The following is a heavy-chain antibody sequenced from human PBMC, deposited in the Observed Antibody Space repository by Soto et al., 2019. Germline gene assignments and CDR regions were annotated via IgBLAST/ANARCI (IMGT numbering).Heavy chain of an antibody. J-gene: IGHJ3*02. D-gene: IGHD6-19*01. CDR1: GFTFDDYA. CDR3: AKDVSSGWCRGAFDI. CDR2: ISCNSGSI. Sequence: EVQLVESGGGLVQPGRSLRLSCAASGFTFDDYAMHWVRQAPGKGLEWVSGISCNSGSIGYADSVKGRFTISRDNAKNSLYLQMTSLRAEDTALYYCAKDVSSGWCRGAFDIWGQGTMVTVSS. V-gene: IGHV3-9*01.